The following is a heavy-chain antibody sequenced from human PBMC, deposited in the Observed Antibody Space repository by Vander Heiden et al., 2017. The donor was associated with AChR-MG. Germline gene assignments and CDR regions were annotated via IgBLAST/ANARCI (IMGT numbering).Heavy chain of an antibody. Sequence: EVQLLESGGGLVQPGGSLRLSCAASGVTFRSYAMSWVRQAPGKGLEWVSAISGSGGSTYYADSVKGRFTISRDNSKNTLYLQMNSLRAEDTAVYYCAEDKSQGVKVGGDDYWGQGTLVTVSS. J-gene: IGHJ4*02. CDR3: AEDKSQGVKVGGDDY. D-gene: IGHD3-10*01. CDR1: GVTFRSYA. CDR2: ISGSGGST. V-gene: IGHV3-23*01.